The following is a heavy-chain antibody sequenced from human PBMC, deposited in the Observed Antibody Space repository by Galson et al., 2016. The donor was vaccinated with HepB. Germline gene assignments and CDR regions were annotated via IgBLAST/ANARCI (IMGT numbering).Heavy chain of an antibody. V-gene: IGHV3-23*01. CDR3: AKAPSGWSYYFDY. J-gene: IGHJ4*02. Sequence: SLRLSCAASGLTFSSYGMSWVRQAPGKGLEWVSTMSGSGGTTYYADSVKGRFTISRDNSRNTVFLQMNSLTAEDAAVYYCAKAPSGWSYYFDYWGQGILDTVSS. D-gene: IGHD6-19*01. CDR2: MSGSGGTT. CDR1: GLTFSSYG.